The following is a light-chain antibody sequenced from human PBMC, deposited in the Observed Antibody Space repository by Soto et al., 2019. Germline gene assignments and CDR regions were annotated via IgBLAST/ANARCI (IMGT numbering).Light chain of an antibody. CDR2: GAS. V-gene: IGKV3-20*01. J-gene: IGKJ1*01. Sequence: EVVLTQSPGTLSLSPGERATLSCSASQSVAGNFLAWYQKKPGQAPRRLIHGASARASGIADRFSGSGSGTDFTLTISRLEAEDVAVYYCQYYATHPRTFGPGTKVEV. CDR1: QSVAGNF. CDR3: QYYATHPRT.